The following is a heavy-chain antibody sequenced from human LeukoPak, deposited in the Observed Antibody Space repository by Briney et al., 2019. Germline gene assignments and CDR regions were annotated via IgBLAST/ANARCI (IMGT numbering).Heavy chain of an antibody. CDR3: AREIRYYDSSGYSDY. D-gene: IGHD3-22*01. CDR1: GFTFSSYE. V-gene: IGHV3-48*03. Sequence: GGSLGLSCAASGFTFSSYEMNWVRQAPGKGLEWVSYISSSGGTTYYADSVKGRFTISRDNAKNSLYLQMNSLRAEDTALYYCAREIRYYDSSGYSDYWGQGTLVTVSS. J-gene: IGHJ4*02. CDR2: ISSSGGTT.